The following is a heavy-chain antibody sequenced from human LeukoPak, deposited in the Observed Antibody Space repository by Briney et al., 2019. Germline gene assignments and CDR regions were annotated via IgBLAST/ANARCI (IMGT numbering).Heavy chain of an antibody. CDR2: ISYDGSNK. V-gene: IGHV3-30-3*01. CDR3: ARDYSGGYDILTGYSFHSYYFDY. Sequence: GGSLRLSCAASGFTFSSYAMHWVRQAPGKGLEWVAVISYDGSNKYYADSVKGRFTISRDNSKNTLYLQMNSLRAEDTAVYYCARDYSGGYDILTGYSFHSYYFDYWGQGTLVTVSS. CDR1: GFTFSSYA. D-gene: IGHD3-9*01. J-gene: IGHJ4*02.